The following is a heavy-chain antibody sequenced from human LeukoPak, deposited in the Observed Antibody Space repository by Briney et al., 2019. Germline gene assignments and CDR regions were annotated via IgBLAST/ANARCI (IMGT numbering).Heavy chain of an antibody. V-gene: IGHV1-2*02. CDR2: INPNSGGT. Sequence: ASVKVSCKASGYTFTGYYMHWVRQAPGQGLEWMGWINPNSGGTNYAQKFQGRVTMTRDTSISTAYMELSRLRSDDTAVYYCARVESPSSGYYYEYFQHWGQGTLVTVSS. J-gene: IGHJ1*01. CDR1: GYTFTGYY. D-gene: IGHD3-22*01. CDR3: ARVESPSSGYYYEYFQH.